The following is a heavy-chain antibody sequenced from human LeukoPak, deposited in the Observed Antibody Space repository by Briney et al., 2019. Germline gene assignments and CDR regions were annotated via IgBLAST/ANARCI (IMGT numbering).Heavy chain of an antibody. CDR1: VGIFSTYV. CDR3: ARRDTAMVKVY. Sequence: SVNVSCKSSVGIFSTYVISWVRQAAGHRLEWRGRIIPIIGIANYAQKFQGRVTITEDKSTSTAYMELSSLRSEDTAVYYCARRDTAMVKVYWGQGTLVTVSS. J-gene: IGHJ4*02. D-gene: IGHD5-18*01. CDR2: IIPIIGIA. V-gene: IGHV1-69*04.